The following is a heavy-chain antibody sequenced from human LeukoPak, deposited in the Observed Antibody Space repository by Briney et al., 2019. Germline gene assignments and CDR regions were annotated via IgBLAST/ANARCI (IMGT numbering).Heavy chain of an antibody. CDR1: GGSISSYY. Sequence: SETLSLTCTVSGGSISSYYWSWIRQPPGKGLEGIGYIYDSGSTNYNPSLNSRITISVDTSKSQFSLKLSSVTAADTAVYYCACLTTADAFDIWGQGTTVTVSS. V-gene: IGHV4-59*01. CDR2: IYDSGST. CDR3: ACLTTADAFDI. D-gene: IGHD3-22*01. J-gene: IGHJ3*02.